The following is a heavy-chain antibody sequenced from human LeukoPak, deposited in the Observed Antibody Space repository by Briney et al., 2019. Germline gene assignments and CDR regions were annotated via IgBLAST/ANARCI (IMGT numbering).Heavy chain of an antibody. CDR3: ARQPGSSSWELDY. CDR2: IYYSGST. V-gene: IGHV4-31*03. D-gene: IGHD6-13*01. CDR1: GGSISSGGYY. J-gene: IGHJ4*02. Sequence: SETLSLTCTVSGGSISSGGYYWRWIRQHPGKGLEWIGYIYYSGSTYYNPSLKSRVTISVDTSKNQFSLKLSSVTAADTAVYYCARQPGSSSWELDYWGQGTLVTVSS.